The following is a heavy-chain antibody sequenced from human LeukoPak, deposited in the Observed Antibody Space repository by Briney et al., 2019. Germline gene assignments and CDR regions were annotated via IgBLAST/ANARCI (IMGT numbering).Heavy chain of an antibody. CDR1: GFTFSTYW. V-gene: IGHV3-7*03. CDR2: INQDGSEK. CDR3: AKDPDCTSGICYTFFDY. J-gene: IGHJ4*02. Sequence: TGGSLRLSCAASGFTFSTYWMSWVRQAPGKGLEWVANINQDGSEKYYVDSVKGRFTISRDNAKNSVYLQMNSLRAEDTAAYYCAKDPDCTSGICYTFFDYWGQGTLVTVSS. D-gene: IGHD2-8*01.